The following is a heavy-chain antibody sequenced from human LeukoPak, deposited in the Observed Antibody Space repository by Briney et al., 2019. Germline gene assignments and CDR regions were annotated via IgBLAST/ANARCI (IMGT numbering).Heavy chain of an antibody. CDR2: IYPGDSDI. Sequence: GESLKISCKGSGYSFTNYWIGWVRQMPGKGLEWMGIIYPGDSDIRYNPSFQGQVTISADKSNSTAYLQCSSLKASDTAMYYCARGRGRQATDAFDIWGQGTMVTVSS. CDR3: ARGRGRQATDAFDI. D-gene: IGHD3-16*01. CDR1: GYSFTNYW. V-gene: IGHV5-51*01. J-gene: IGHJ3*02.